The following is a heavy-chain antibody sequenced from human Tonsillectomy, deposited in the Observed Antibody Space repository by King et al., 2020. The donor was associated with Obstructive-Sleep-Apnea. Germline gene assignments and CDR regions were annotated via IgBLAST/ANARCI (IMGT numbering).Heavy chain of an antibody. D-gene: IGHD4-17*01. Sequence: VQLQQWGAGLLKPSETLSLTCAVYGGSFSGYYWSWIRQPPGKGLEWIGEINHSGRTNYNPSLKSRVTISVETSKNQFSLKLSSVTAADTAVYYCARGPRTTVTTAFDIWGQGTMVTVSS. CDR3: ARGPRTTVTTAFDI. J-gene: IGHJ3*02. CDR1: GGSFSGYY. CDR2: INHSGRT. V-gene: IGHV4-34*01.